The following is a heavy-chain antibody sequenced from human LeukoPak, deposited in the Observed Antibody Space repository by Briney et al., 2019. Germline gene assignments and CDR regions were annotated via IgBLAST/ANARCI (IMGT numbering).Heavy chain of an antibody. CDR2: IYYSGST. CDR1: GGSISSYY. J-gene: IGHJ5*02. D-gene: IGHD2-2*01. CDR3: ARELPASSQNMNWFAP. V-gene: IGHV4-59*01. Sequence: PSETLSLTCTVSGGSISSYYWSWIRQPPGKGLEWIGYIYYSGSTNYNPSLKSRVTISMDTSKNQFSLKFSSVTAADTAVYYCARELPASSQNMNWFAPWGQGTLVTVSS.